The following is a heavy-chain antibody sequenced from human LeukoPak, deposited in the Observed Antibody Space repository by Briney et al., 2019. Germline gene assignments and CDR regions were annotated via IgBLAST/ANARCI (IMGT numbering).Heavy chain of an antibody. CDR1: GFTLGTHD. CDR2: ISRNGPT. V-gene: IGHV3-23*01. Sequence: GSLRLSCAASGFTLGTHDMQWVRQAPGKGLEWVSGISRNGPTYYSDSVRGRFTISRDNSKDTLYLQMSSLRAEDTAVYYCAKGGYFNFENWGQGTVVSVSS. J-gene: IGHJ3*02. CDR3: AKGGYFNFEN. D-gene: IGHD2-2*03.